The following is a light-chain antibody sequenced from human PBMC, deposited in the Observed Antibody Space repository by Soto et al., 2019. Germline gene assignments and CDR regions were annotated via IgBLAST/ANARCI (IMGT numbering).Light chain of an antibody. CDR1: QSLSSR. CDR2: DAY. V-gene: IGKV1-5*01. CDR3: QQYNTFWT. Sequence: DIHMTQSPSTLSASVGDRVTISCRASQSLSSRLAWYQQKPGQAPKLLIYDAYSLESGVPSRFSGSGSGTEFTLTISSLQPDDFATYYCQQYNTFWTFGQGTKVDIK. J-gene: IGKJ1*01.